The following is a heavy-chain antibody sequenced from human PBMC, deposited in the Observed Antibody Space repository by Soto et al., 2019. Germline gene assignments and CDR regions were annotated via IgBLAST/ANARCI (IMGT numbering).Heavy chain of an antibody. Sequence: SSETLSLTCAVYGGSFSGYYWSWIRQPPGKGLEWIGEINHSGSTNYNPSLKSRVTISVDTSKNQFSLKLSSVTAADTAVYYCARGLGGAWGQGTLVTVSS. CDR2: INHSGST. CDR3: ARGLGGA. D-gene: IGHD3-16*01. V-gene: IGHV4-34*01. J-gene: IGHJ4*02. CDR1: GGSFSGYY.